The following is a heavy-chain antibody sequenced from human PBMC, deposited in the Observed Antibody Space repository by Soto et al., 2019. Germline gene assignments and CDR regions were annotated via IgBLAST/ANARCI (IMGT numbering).Heavy chain of an antibody. J-gene: IGHJ4*02. V-gene: IGHV4-34*01. D-gene: IGHD6-13*01. CDR3: AREGVGAARPPLRHSSSWYSPRVGKRNDHRFDY. CDR1: GGSFSGYY. CDR2: INHSGST. Sequence: PSETLSLTCAVYGGSFSGYYWSWVRQPPGKGLEWIGEINHSGSTNYNPSLKSRVTISVDTSKNQFSLKLSSVTAADTAVYYCAREGVGAARPPLRHSSSWYSPRVGKRNDHRFDYWGQGTLVTVSS.